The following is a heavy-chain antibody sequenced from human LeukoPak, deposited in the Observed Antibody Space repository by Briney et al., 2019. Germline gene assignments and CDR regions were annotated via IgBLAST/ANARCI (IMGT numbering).Heavy chain of an antibody. CDR3: SKGRHGAFYY. Sequence: GGSLRLSCAASGFSFSIYGMSWVRQAPGRGLHWLSAISANGINTYYADSVKGRCTISRDNSKNTLYLHMHSLKADDTALYYCSKGRHGAFYYWGQGILVTVSS. J-gene: IGHJ4*02. V-gene: IGHV3-23*01. CDR1: GFSFSIYG. D-gene: IGHD3-10*01. CDR2: ISANGINT.